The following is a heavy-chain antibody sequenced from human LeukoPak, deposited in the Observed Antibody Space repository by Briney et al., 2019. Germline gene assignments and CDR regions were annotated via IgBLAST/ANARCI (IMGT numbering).Heavy chain of an antibody. CDR1: GFTFSNYA. D-gene: IGHD6-6*01. J-gene: IGHJ4*02. CDR3: ARVRGITARRQTLDY. CDR2: ISSNGGST. Sequence: GGSLRLSCAASGFTFSNYAIHWVRQAPGKGLAYVSPISSNGGSTYYADSVRGRFTISRDNSKNTLYLQMGSLRVEDMAVYYCARVRGITARRQTLDYWGQGTPVTVSS. V-gene: IGHV3-64*02.